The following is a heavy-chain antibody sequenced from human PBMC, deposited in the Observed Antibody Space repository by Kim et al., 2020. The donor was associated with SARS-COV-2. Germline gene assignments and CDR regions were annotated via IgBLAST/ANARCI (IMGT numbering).Heavy chain of an antibody. CDR2: ISWNSGSI. Sequence: GGSLRLSCAASGFTFDDYAMHWVRQAPGKGLEWVSGISWNSGSIGYADSVKGRFTISRDNAKNSLYLQMNSLRAEDTALYYCAKDEYYDSSGLIGYWGQGTLVTVSS. CDR1: GFTFDDYA. V-gene: IGHV3-9*01. D-gene: IGHD3-22*01. J-gene: IGHJ4*02. CDR3: AKDEYYDSSGLIGY.